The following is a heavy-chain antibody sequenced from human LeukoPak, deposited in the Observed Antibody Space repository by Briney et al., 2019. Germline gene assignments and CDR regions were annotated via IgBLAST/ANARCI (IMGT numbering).Heavy chain of an antibody. CDR3: ARASRATAHVADYYYYYMDV. CDR2: INHSGST. D-gene: IGHD5-12*01. J-gene: IGHJ6*03. Sequence: SETLSLTCAVYGGSFSGYYWSWIRQPPGKGLEWIGEINHSGSTNYNPSLKSRVTISVDTSKNQFSLMLGSVTAADTAVYYCARASRATAHVADYYYYYMDVWGKGTTVTVSS. CDR1: GGSFSGYY. V-gene: IGHV4-34*01.